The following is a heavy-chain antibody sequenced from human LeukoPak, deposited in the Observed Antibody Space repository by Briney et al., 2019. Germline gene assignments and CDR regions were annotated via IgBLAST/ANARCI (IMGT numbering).Heavy chain of an antibody. CDR2: IKEDGSDK. CDR1: GFTSSSYW. D-gene: IGHD2-15*01. V-gene: IGHV3-7*01. J-gene: IGHJ6*03. Sequence: GGSLRLSCAASGFTSSSYWMSWVRQAPGKGLEWVANIKEDGSDKYYVDSVKGRFTISRDNAQNSLYLQMNSLRAEDTAVYYCVRAGLQGLARIYMDVWGKGTTVTVSS. CDR3: VRAGLQGLARIYMDV.